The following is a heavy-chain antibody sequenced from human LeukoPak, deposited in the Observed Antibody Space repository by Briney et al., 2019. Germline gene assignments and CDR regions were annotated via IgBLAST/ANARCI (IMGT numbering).Heavy chain of an antibody. Sequence: GASVKVSCKTSGYTFSRYGFSWVRQAPGQGLEWIGWIGVFNGNRNYAKSVQGRITLTADTSTNTTYMELRSLTSDDTVVYFCGRDWDWHVQFWGQGTLITVSS. CDR2: IGVFNGNR. V-gene: IGHV1-18*01. D-gene: IGHD1-26*01. CDR3: GRDWDWHVQF. CDR1: GYTFSRYG. J-gene: IGHJ4*02.